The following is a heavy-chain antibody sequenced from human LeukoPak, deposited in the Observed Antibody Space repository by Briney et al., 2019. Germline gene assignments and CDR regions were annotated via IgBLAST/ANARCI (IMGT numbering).Heavy chain of an antibody. CDR2: IIPIFGTA. Sequence: SVKVSCKASGGTFSSYAISWVRQAPGQGLEWMGGIIPIFGTANYAQKFQGRVTITADESTSTAYMELSSLRSEDTAVYYCARDRGDYVWGSYRYTLDYWGQGTLVTVSS. CDR3: ARDRGDYVWGSYRYTLDY. V-gene: IGHV1-69*13. CDR1: GGTFSSYA. D-gene: IGHD3-16*02. J-gene: IGHJ4*02.